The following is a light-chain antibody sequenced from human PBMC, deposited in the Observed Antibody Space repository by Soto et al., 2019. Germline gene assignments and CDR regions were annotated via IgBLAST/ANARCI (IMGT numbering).Light chain of an antibody. CDR1: QSVSSSY. V-gene: IGKV3-20*01. CDR3: QQYGNSPT. J-gene: IGKJ1*01. CDR2: GAS. Sequence: EIVLTQSPGTLSLSPGERATLSCRASQSVSSSYLAWYQQKPGQAPRLLIYGASSRATGIPDRFSGSVSGTDFTLTISRLEPEDFAVYYCQQYGNSPTFGQGTKVEIK.